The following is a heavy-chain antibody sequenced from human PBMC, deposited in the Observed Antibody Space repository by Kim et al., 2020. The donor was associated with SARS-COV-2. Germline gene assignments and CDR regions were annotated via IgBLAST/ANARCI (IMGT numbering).Heavy chain of an antibody. CDR3: ARDSYYAGPGTMLDGFAV. J-gene: IGHJ3*01. D-gene: IGHD3-10*01. CDR1: GGSINTYY. Sequence: SETLSLTCTVSGGSINTYYWSWVRQPPGKGLEWIGHVYHNGNTNYNASLKSRVTISLNTSKKQSSLKLTSVTAADTAAYYCARDSYYAGPGTMLDGFAVWGQGTMFTVSS. CDR2: VYHNGNT. V-gene: IGHV4-59*01.